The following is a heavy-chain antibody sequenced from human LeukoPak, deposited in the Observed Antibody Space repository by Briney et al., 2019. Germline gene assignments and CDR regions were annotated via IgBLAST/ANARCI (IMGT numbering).Heavy chain of an antibody. CDR3: ARGWNYYDSSGYNWFDP. CDR1: GGSISSGGYY. V-gene: IGHV4-31*03. J-gene: IGHJ5*02. Sequence: SENLSLTCTVSGGSISSGGYYWSWIRQHPGKGLEWIGYIYYSGSTDYNPSLKGRVTISVDMSKNQFSLKLSSVTAADTAVYYCARGWNYYDSSGYNWFDPWGQGTLVTVSS. D-gene: IGHD3-22*01. CDR2: IYYSGST.